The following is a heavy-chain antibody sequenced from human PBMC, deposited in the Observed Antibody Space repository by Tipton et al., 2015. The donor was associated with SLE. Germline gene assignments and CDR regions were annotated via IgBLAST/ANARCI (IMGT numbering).Heavy chain of an antibody. J-gene: IGHJ4*02. D-gene: IGHD5-24*01. CDR2: ISSSSSYI. V-gene: IGHV3-21*03. Sequence: SLRLSCAASGFTFSSYSMNWVRQAPGKGLEWVSSISSSSSYIYYADSVKGRLTISRDNAKNSLYLQMNSLRAEDTAVYYCARDWGGTIEMATILCYWGQGTLVTVSS. CDR1: GFTFSSYS. CDR3: ARDWGGTIEMATILCY.